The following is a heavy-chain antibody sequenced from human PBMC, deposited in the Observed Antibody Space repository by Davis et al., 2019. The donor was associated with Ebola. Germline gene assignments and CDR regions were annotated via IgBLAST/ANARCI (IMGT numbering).Heavy chain of an antibody. Sequence: PGGSLRLSCAASEFTVSSNYMSWVRQAPGKGLEWVSVIYSGGSTYYADSVKGRFTISRPNSKNTLYLQMNSLRAEDTAVYYCARYPTYYDPAFDIWGQGTMVTVSS. CDR2: IYSGGST. CDR1: EFTVSSNY. J-gene: IGHJ3*02. D-gene: IGHD3-22*01. V-gene: IGHV3-53*04. CDR3: ARYPTYYDPAFDI.